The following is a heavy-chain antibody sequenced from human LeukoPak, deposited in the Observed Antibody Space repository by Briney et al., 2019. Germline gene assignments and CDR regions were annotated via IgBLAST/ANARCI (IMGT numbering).Heavy chain of an antibody. J-gene: IGHJ4*02. D-gene: IGHD6-13*01. CDR1: GFTFSSYA. CDR2: ISSNGGNT. Sequence: PGGSLRLSCAASGFTFSSYATHWVRQAPGKGLEYVSAISSNGGNTYYANSVKGRFTISRDNSKNTLYLQMGSLRAEDMAVYYCAREPRSWFFDYWGQGTLVTVSS. CDR3: AREPRSWFFDY. V-gene: IGHV3-64*01.